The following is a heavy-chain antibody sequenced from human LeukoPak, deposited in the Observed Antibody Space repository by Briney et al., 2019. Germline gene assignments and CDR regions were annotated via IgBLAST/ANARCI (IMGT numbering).Heavy chain of an antibody. CDR1: GYTFTSYG. V-gene: IGHV1-18*01. CDR3: AREDEGYCSSTSCYEYAFDI. CDR2: ISAYNGNT. D-gene: IGHD2-2*01. J-gene: IGHJ3*02. Sequence: VASVRVSCKASGYTFTSYGISWVRQAPGQGLEWMGWISAYNGNTNYAQKLQGRVTMTTDTSTSTAYMELRSLRSDDTAVYYCAREDEGYCSSTSCYEYAFDIWGQGTMVTVSS.